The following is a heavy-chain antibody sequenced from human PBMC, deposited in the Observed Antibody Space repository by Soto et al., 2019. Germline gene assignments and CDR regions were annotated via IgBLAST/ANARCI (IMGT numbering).Heavy chain of an antibody. V-gene: IGHV3-43*01. CDR1: GFTFDDCT. CDR3: AKDFSNSGSYSCPDY. J-gene: IGHJ4*02. CDR2: ISWDGVKT. D-gene: IGHD1-26*01. Sequence: PGGSLRLSCAASGFTFDDCTMHWVRQAPGKGLEWVSLISWDGVKTNYADSVKGRFTISRDNSKNSLYLQMNSLRTEDTALYYCAKDFSNSGSYSCPDYWGQGTLVTVSS.